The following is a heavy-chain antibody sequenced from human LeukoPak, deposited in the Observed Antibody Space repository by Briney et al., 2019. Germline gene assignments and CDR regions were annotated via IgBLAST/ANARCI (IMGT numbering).Heavy chain of an antibody. Sequence: GGSLRLSCAASGFTFSSYGMHWVRQAPGKGLEWVAFIRYDGSNKYYADSVKGRFTISRDNSKNTLYLQMNSLRSEDTAVYYCARAGGYCGRISCPYYFDYWGQGTLVTVSS. CDR1: GFTFSSYG. CDR3: ARAGGYCGRISCPYYFDY. D-gene: IGHD2-15*01. J-gene: IGHJ4*02. CDR2: IRYDGSNK. V-gene: IGHV3-30*02.